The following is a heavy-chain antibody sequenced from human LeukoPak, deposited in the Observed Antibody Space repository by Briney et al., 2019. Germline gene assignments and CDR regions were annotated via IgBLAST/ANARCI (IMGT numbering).Heavy chain of an antibody. CDR3: ARSLYNNDGFDY. D-gene: IGHD3-10*01. CDR1: GYTFTRYY. V-gene: IGHV1-46*01. Sequence: ASVKVSCKAYGYTFTRYYIHWVRQAPGQGLEWMGMINPSGGTTTYAQKFQGRVTMTRDTSTSTVYIELSSLRSEDTAVYYCARSLYNNDGFDYWGQGTLVTVSS. J-gene: IGHJ4*02. CDR2: INPSGGTT.